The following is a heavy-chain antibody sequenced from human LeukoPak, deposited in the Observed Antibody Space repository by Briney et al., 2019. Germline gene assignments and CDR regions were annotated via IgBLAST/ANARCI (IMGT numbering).Heavy chain of an antibody. J-gene: IGHJ4*02. D-gene: IGHD2-21*02. Sequence: SVKVSCKASGGTFSSYAISWVRQAPGQGLEWMGGIIPIFGTANYAQKFRGRVTITADESTSTAYMELSSLRSEDTAVYYCARDAYCGGDCYSGDYWGQGTLVTVSS. CDR1: GGTFSSYA. CDR3: ARDAYCGGDCYSGDY. CDR2: IIPIFGTA. V-gene: IGHV1-69*13.